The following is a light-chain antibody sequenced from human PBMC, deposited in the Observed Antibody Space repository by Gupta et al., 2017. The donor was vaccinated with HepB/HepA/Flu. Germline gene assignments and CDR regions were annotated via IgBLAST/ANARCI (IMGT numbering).Light chain of an antibody. CDR2: GAS. J-gene: IGKJ3*01. V-gene: IGKV3-20*01. CDR3: QQYGSSRGIT. Sequence: EIVLTPYPGTLSLSPGERATLSCRASQSVSSSYLAWYQQKPGQAPRLLIYGASSRATGIPDRFSGSGSGTDFTLTISRLEPEDFAVYYCQQYGSSRGITFGPGTKVEIK. CDR1: QSVSSSY.